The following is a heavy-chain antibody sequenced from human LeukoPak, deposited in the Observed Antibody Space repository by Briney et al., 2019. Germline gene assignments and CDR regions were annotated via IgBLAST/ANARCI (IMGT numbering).Heavy chain of an antibody. CDR1: GGSISNYY. CDR3: ARSRALDI. V-gene: IGHV4-59*01. D-gene: IGHD3-10*01. Sequence: SETLSLTCTVSGGSISNYYWNWIRQPPGKGLEWIGNINYSGRTNYNPSLKSRVTISVDTSKNQFSLKLSSVTAADTAFYYCARSRALDIWGQRTMVTVSS. CDR2: INYSGRT. J-gene: IGHJ3*02.